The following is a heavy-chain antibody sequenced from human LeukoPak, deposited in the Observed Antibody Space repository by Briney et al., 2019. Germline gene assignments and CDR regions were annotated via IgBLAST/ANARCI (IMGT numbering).Heavy chain of an antibody. CDR2: LNQDGSEK. CDR1: GFTFSSYW. V-gene: IGHV3-7*01. CDR3: ARPMNTGGSGSHYRPLDY. D-gene: IGHD3-10*01. J-gene: IGHJ4*02. Sequence: PGGSLRLSCAASGFTFSSYWMSWVRQAPGKGLEWVANLNQDGSEKYYVDSVKGRFTISRDNAQNPLYLQMNSLRAEDTAVYYCARPMNTGGSGSHYRPLDYWGQGTLVTVSS.